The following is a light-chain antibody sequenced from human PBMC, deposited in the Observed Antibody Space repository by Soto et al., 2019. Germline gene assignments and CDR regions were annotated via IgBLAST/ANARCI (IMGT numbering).Light chain of an antibody. J-gene: IGKJ2*01. CDR3: QLYGASPKYT. CDR1: QSVSSSS. Sequence: EIVLTQSPGTLSLSPGQRATLSCRASQSVSSSSLAWYQQRPGQAPRLLIYGASRRATGIPDRFSGSGSGNGFPPPLSKLEPEDFAVYYCQLYGASPKYTFGQGTKLEIK. V-gene: IGKV3-20*01. CDR2: GAS.